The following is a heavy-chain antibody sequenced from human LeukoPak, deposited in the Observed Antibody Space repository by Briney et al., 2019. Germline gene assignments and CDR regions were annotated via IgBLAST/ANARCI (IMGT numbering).Heavy chain of an antibody. V-gene: IGHV3-7*01. CDR3: ARILTGYLTKYYFDY. CDR2: IKQDGSEK. Sequence: GGSLRLSCAASGFTFSSYRMSWVRQAPGKGLEWVANIKQDGSEKYYVDSVKGRFTISRDNAKNSLYLQMNSLRAEDTAVYYCARILTGYLTKYYFDYWGQGTLVTVSS. D-gene: IGHD3-9*01. CDR1: GFTFSSYR. J-gene: IGHJ4*02.